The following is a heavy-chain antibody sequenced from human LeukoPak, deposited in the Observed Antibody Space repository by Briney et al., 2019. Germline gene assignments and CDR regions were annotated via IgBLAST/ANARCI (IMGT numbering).Heavy chain of an antibody. V-gene: IGHV4-39*01. CDR3: ARVSVVYGMDV. Sequence: PSESLSLTRTVSGGTISSSSYYWGWIRQPPGKGLEWIGSSYSTGSTYYSPSFKSRVTISVDTSKNQFSLKLSSVTAADTAVYYCARVSVVYGMDVWGRGTTVTVSS. CDR1: GGTISSSSYY. J-gene: IGHJ6*02. CDR2: SYSTGST.